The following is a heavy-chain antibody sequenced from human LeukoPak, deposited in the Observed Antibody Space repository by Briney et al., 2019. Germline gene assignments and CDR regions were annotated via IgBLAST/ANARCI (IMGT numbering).Heavy chain of an antibody. CDR1: GFTFSSYA. Sequence: GSLRLSCAASGFTFSSYAMSWVRQPPGTGLGWSGEINHIGSTNYNPSLTSQVTISVDTSKNQFSLKLSSVTAADTAVYYCARRKYYYDSSGLFVWGKGTTVTVSS. J-gene: IGHJ6*04. D-gene: IGHD3-22*01. V-gene: IGHV4-34*01. CDR3: ARRKYYYDSSGLFV. CDR2: INHIGST.